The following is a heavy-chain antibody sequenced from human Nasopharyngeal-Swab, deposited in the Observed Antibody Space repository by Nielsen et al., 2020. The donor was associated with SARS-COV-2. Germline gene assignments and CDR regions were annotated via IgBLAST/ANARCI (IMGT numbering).Heavy chain of an antibody. CDR1: GFTFSSYA. J-gene: IGHJ6*02. CDR2: ISGSGDTT. D-gene: IGHD2-21*01. CDR3: AKAPYLRGLDV. Sequence: GESLKISCATSGFTFSSYAMSWVRQAPGKGLEWVSIISGSGDTTYYADSMNDRVTISRDNSKNTLYLQMNSLRVEDTALYYCAKAPYLRGLDVWGQGTTVTVSS. V-gene: IGHV3-23*01.